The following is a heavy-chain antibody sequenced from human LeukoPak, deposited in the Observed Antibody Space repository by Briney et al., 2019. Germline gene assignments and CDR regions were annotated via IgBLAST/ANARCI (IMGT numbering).Heavy chain of an antibody. J-gene: IGHJ4*02. CDR1: GITFSSYG. CDR2: ISGSGGST. V-gene: IGHV3-23*01. D-gene: IGHD6-19*01. Sequence: GGSLRLSCAASGITFSSYGMSWVRQAPVKGLEWVSIISGSGGSTYYADSVKGRFTISRDNSKNTLYLQMNSLRAEDTAVYYCAVCHWHSSGCRNDYWGQGTLVTVSS. CDR3: AVCHWHSSGCRNDY.